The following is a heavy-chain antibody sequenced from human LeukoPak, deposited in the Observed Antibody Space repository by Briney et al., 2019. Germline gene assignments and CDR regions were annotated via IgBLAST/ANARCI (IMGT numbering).Heavy chain of an antibody. Sequence: GRSLSLSCAASGFTFDDYAIHWVRQAPGKGLQGVSGISWNSGGIGYADSVKGRFTISRDNAKNSLYLQMNSLRAEDMALYYCAKSMGYSYGHDAFDIWGQGTMVTVSS. V-gene: IGHV3-9*03. CDR1: GFTFDDYA. J-gene: IGHJ3*02. CDR2: ISWNSGGI. D-gene: IGHD5-18*01. CDR3: AKSMGYSYGHDAFDI.